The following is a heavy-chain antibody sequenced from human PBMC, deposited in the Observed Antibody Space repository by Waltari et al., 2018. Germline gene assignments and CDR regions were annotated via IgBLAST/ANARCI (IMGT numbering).Heavy chain of an antibody. V-gene: IGHV3-15*01. CDR3: TTRFIGGATGYFNY. CDR2: IKSKTDGGTT. CDR1: GFTFSNAW. J-gene: IGHJ4*02. Sequence: EVQLVESGGGLVKPGGSLRLSCAASGFTFSNAWMSWVRQAPGKGLEWVGRIKSKTDGGTTDYPAPVQGRFTISRDDPKSTLFWQMNTRTAADSAVYYCTTRFIGGATGYFNYWGQGTLVTVSS. D-gene: IGHD1-26*01.